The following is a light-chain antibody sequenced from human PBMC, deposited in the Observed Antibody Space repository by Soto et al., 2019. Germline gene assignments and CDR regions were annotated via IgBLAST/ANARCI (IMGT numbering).Light chain of an antibody. CDR1: SSDVGKYDY. CDR2: EVS. Sequence: QSALTQPPSASGSPGQSVTISCTGTSSDVGKYDYVSWFQHHPGKAPKLIIYEVSKRPSGVPDRFSGSKSGSTASLTVSGLQTEDEADYYCSSYAGNNNLMFGGGTKLTVL. V-gene: IGLV2-8*01. CDR3: SSYAGNNNLM. J-gene: IGLJ3*02.